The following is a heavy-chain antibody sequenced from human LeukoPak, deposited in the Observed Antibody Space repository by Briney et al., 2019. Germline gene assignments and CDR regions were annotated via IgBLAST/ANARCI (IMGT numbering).Heavy chain of an antibody. J-gene: IGHJ4*02. CDR3: AKDRGGGYLDIDY. V-gene: IGHV3-23*01. CDR1: GFTFNNYV. D-gene: IGHD5-24*01. CDR2: IGYATYTT. Sequence: GGSLRLSCAASGFTFNNYVMGWVRQAPGKGLEWVSAIGYATYTTYYADSVRGRSTISRDNSGSMLYLQMNSLRVEDTAVYYCAKDRGGGYLDIDYWGQGTLVSVSS.